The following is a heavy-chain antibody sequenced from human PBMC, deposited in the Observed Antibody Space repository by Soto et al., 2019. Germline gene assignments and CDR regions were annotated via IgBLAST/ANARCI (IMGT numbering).Heavy chain of an antibody. CDR1: GFTFSSYG. Sequence: GGSLRLSCAASGFTFSSYGMHWVRQAPGKGLEWVAVIWYDGSNKYYADSVKGRFTISRDNSKNTLYLQMNSLRAEDTAVYYCARVYEYYGSGSYPNYYYGMDVWGQGTTVTVS. CDR3: ARVYEYYGSGSYPNYYYGMDV. V-gene: IGHV3-33*01. J-gene: IGHJ6*02. CDR2: IWYDGSNK. D-gene: IGHD3-10*01.